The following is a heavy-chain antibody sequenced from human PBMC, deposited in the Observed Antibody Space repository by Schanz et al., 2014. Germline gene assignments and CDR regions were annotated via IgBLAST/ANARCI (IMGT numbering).Heavy chain of an antibody. J-gene: IGHJ4*02. CDR1: GFTFSRNA. Sequence: EVQLVESGGGLVQPGGSLRLSCAASGFTFSRNAMNWVRQAPGKGLEWVSYISSSSSTIYYADSVKGRFTISRDIAKSSLYLQMNSLRAEDTAVYYCAKERIAAAWTFDYWGQGTLVTVSS. D-gene: IGHD6-13*01. V-gene: IGHV3-48*01. CDR3: AKERIAAAWTFDY. CDR2: ISSSSSTI.